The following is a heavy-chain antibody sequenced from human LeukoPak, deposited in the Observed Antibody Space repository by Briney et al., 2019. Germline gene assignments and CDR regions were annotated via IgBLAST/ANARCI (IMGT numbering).Heavy chain of an antibody. Sequence: PSETLSLTCTVPGGSISSYYWSWIRQPPGKGLEWIGYIFYSGSTNYNPSLKSRVTISVDTSKNQFSLKLSSVTAADTAVYYWARSPTYYYGSGSYSPPLYFDYWGQGTLVTVSS. CDR1: GGSISSYY. CDR2: IFYSGST. D-gene: IGHD3-10*01. J-gene: IGHJ4*02. CDR3: ARSPTYYYGSGSYSPPLYFDY. V-gene: IGHV4-59*01.